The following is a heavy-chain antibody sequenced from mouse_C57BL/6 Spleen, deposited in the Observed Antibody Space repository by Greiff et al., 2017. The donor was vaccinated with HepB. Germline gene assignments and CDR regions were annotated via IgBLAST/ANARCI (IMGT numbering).Heavy chain of an antibody. D-gene: IGHD2-4*01. Sequence: DVMLVESGGGLVKPGGSLKLSCAASGFTFSSYAMSWVRQTPEKRLEWVATISDGGSYTYYPENVKGRFTISRDNAKNNLYLQMSHLKSEDTAMYYCARERDDYGGFDDWGQGTTLTVSS. V-gene: IGHV5-4*01. CDR2: ISDGGSYT. CDR1: GFTFSSYA. CDR3: ARERDDYGGFDD. J-gene: IGHJ2*01.